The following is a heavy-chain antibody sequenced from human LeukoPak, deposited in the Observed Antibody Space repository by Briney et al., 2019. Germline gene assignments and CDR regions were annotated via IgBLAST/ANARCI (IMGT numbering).Heavy chain of an antibody. V-gene: IGHV1-69*02. CDR3: ARGGPYYDSTNNWFDP. D-gene: IGHD3-22*01. J-gene: IGHJ5*02. Sequence: ASVKVSCKASGGTFSSYTISWVRQAPGQGLEWMGRIIPILGIANYAQKFQGRVTTTADKSTSTAYMELSSLRSEDTAVYYCARGGPYYDSTNNWFDPWGQGTLVTVSS. CDR2: IIPILGIA. CDR1: GGTFSSYT.